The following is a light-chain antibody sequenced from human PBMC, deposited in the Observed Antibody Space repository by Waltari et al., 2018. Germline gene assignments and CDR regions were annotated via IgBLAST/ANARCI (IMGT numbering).Light chain of an antibody. J-gene: IGLJ1*01. CDR1: SSDVGGYNY. CDR3: NSYTSSSTPFV. CDR2: DVS. V-gene: IGLV2-14*01. Sequence: QSALTQPASVSGSPGQSITISCTGTSSDVGGYNYVSWYQQHPGKAPKLMIYDVSNRPSGVSNRSSGSKSGNTASLTISGLQAEDEADYYCNSYTSSSTPFVFGTGTKVTVL.